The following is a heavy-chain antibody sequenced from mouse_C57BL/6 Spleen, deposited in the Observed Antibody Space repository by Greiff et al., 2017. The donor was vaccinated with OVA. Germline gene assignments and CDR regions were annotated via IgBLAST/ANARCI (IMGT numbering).Heavy chain of an antibody. CDR1: GFSLTSYG. J-gene: IGHJ3*01. D-gene: IGHD2-3*01. V-gene: IGHV2-5*01. Sequence: VQLQESGPGLVQPSQSLSITCTVSGFSLTSYGVHWVRQSPGKGLEWLGVIWRGGSTDYNAAFMSRLSITKDNSKSQVFFKMNSLQADDTAIYYCAKNRDDGYYWCAYWGQGTLVTVSA. CDR2: IWRGGST. CDR3: AKNRDDGYYWCAY.